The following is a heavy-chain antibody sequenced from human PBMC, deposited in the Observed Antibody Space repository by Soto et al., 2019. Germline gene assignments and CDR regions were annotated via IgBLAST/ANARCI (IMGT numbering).Heavy chain of an antibody. Sequence: LETLSLTCTVSGGSISSYYWSWIRQPPGKGLEWIGYIYYSGSTNYNPSLKSRVTISVDTSKNQFSLKLNPVTAADTAVYYCARDKAYYGVDVWGQGTTVTVSS. J-gene: IGHJ6*02. V-gene: IGHV4-59*01. CDR1: GGSISSYY. CDR3: ARDKAYYGVDV. CDR2: IYYSGST.